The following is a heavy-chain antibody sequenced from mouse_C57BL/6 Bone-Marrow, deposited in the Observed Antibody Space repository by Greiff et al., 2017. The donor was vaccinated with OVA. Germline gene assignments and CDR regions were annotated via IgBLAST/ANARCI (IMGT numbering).Heavy chain of an antibody. CDR1: GYSITSGYY. Sequence: EVKLQESGPGLVKPSQSLSLTCSVTGYSITSGYYWNWIRQFPGNKLEWMGYISYDGSNNYNPSLKNRISITRDTSKNQFFLKLNSVTTEDTATYYCAKEIYDSYAMDYWGQGTSVTVSS. J-gene: IGHJ4*01. CDR2: ISYDGSN. V-gene: IGHV3-6*01. D-gene: IGHD2-3*01. CDR3: AKEIYDSYAMDY.